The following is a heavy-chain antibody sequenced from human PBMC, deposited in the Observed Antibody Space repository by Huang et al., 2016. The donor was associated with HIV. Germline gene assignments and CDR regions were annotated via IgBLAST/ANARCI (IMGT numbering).Heavy chain of an antibody. J-gene: IGHJ6*03. V-gene: IGHV1-69*13. Sequence: QVHLVQSGAEVKKPGSSVRVSCTASGGSFKISGISWVRQAPGQGLEWLGGILPMLWSANYAKNMSDRVTITARESTTTVYMDLTSLRPEDTAVYYCASGASYEIWTPYYSGWHYSMDVWGEGTTVTVSS. CDR2: ILPMLWSA. D-gene: IGHD3-9*01. CDR3: ASGASYEIWTPYYSGWHYSMDV. CDR1: GGSFKISG.